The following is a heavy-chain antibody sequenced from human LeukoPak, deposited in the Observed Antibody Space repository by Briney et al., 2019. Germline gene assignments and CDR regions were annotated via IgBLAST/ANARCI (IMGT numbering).Heavy chain of an antibody. CDR2: IYHSGST. J-gene: IGHJ4*02. D-gene: IGHD6-13*01. Sequence: SETLSLTCTVSGYSISSGYYWGWIRQPPGKGLEWIGGIYHSGSTYYNPSLKSRVTISVDTSKNQFSLKLSSVTAADTAVYYCARDDIAAAGSPFDYWGQGTLVTVSS. V-gene: IGHV4-38-2*02. CDR1: GYSISSGYY. CDR3: ARDDIAAAGSPFDY.